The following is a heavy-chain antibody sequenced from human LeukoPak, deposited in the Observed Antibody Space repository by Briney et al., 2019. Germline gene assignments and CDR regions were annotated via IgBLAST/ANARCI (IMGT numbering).Heavy chain of an antibody. Sequence: PGRSLRLSCAASGFTFDDYAMHWVRQAPGKGLEWVSGISWNSGSIGYADSVKGRFTISRDNSKNTLYLQMNSLRAEDTAVYYCARDHIVVVVPAALDYWGQGTLVTVSS. CDR2: ISWNSGSI. V-gene: IGHV3-9*01. CDR3: ARDHIVVVVPAALDY. D-gene: IGHD2-2*01. J-gene: IGHJ4*02. CDR1: GFTFDDYA.